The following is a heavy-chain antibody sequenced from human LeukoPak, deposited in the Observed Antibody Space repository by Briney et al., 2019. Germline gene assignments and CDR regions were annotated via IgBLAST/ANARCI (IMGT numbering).Heavy chain of an antibody. D-gene: IGHD2-15*01. CDR3: ARSYCSGGSCFPTYFQH. CDR2: IYSGGST. CDR1: GFTVSSNY. J-gene: IGHJ1*01. Sequence: GGSLRLSCAASGFTVSSNYMSWVRQAPGKGLEWVSVIYSGGSTYYADSVKGRFAISRDNSKNMLYLQMNGLRAEDTAVYYCARSYCSGGSCFPTYFQHWGQGTLVTVSS. V-gene: IGHV3-53*01.